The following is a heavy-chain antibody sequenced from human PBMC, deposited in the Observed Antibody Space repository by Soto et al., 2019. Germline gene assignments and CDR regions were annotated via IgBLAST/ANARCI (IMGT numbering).Heavy chain of an antibody. CDR2: INHSGST. V-gene: IGHV4-34*01. Sequence: SETLSLTCAVYGGSFSGYYWSWIRQPPGKGLEWIGEINHSGSTNYNPSLKSRVTISVDTSKNQFSLKLSSVTAADTAVHYCARDRRLITMVRGVSRWFDPWGQGTLVTVSS. J-gene: IGHJ5*02. D-gene: IGHD3-10*01. CDR1: GGSFSGYY. CDR3: ARDRRLITMVRGVSRWFDP.